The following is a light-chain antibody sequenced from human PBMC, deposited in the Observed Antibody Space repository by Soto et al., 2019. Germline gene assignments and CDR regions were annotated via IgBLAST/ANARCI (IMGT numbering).Light chain of an antibody. V-gene: IGKV3-15*01. CDR3: QQYNKWPPPFT. Sequence: DIVMTQSPATLSLSPGERATLYCRASQSVSSNLAWYQQKPGQAPRLLIYGASTRTTGIPARFSGSGSGTDFTLTISSLQSEDSAVYFCQQYNKWPPPFTFGPGTKVDIK. CDR1: QSVSSN. CDR2: GAS. J-gene: IGKJ3*01.